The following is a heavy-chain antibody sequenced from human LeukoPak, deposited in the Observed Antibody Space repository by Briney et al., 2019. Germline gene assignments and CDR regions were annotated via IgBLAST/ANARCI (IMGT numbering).Heavy chain of an antibody. J-gene: IGHJ4*02. CDR2: ISYDGSNK. CDR3: AKTHSYGHSVDYFDY. D-gene: IGHD5-18*01. Sequence: GGSLRLSCAASGFTFSSYAMHWVRQAPGKGLEWVAVISYDGSNKYYADSVKGRFTISRDNSKNTLYLQMNSLRAEDTAVYYCAKTHSYGHSVDYFDYWGQGTLVTVSS. CDR1: GFTFSSYA. V-gene: IGHV3-30-3*02.